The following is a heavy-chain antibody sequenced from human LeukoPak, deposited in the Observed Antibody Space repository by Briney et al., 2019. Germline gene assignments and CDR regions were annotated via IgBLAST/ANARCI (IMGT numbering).Heavy chain of an antibody. D-gene: IGHD3-10*01. CDR3: ARLFDP. CDR2: IFYSGYT. CDR1: GGSISGSTYY. J-gene: IGHJ5*02. V-gene: IGHV4-39*01. Sequence: PSETLSLTCTVSGGSISGSTYYWGWVRQPPGKGLEWIGKIFYSGYTYYSPSLQSRVTMSADTSKHQFSLRLSSVTAADTALYYCARLFDPWGQGIQVTVSS.